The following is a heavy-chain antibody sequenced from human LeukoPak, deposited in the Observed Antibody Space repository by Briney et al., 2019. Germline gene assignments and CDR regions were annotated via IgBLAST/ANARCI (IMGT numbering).Heavy chain of an antibody. CDR3: ARGALSSSWYSVLDY. CDR1: GFTFSSYG. Sequence: QPGGSLRLSCAASGFTFSSYGMHWVRQAPGKGLEWVAVIWYDGSNKYYADSVKGRFTISRDNSKNTLYLQMNNLRAEDTAVYYCARGALSSSWYSVLDYWGQGTLVTVSS. D-gene: IGHD6-13*01. J-gene: IGHJ4*02. V-gene: IGHV3-33*01. CDR2: IWYDGSNK.